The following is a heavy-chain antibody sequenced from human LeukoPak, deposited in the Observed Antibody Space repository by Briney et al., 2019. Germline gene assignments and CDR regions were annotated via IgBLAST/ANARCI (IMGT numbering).Heavy chain of an antibody. Sequence: SETLPLTCTVSGGSISSHYWSWIRQSPGKGLEWIGYIYYSGSTNYNPSLKSRVTISVDTSKNQFSLKLSSVTAADTAVYYCARVSSSWLLYFDYWGQGTLVTVSS. D-gene: IGHD6-13*01. CDR2: IYYSGST. CDR1: GGSISSHY. CDR3: ARVSSSWLLYFDY. V-gene: IGHV4-59*11. J-gene: IGHJ4*02.